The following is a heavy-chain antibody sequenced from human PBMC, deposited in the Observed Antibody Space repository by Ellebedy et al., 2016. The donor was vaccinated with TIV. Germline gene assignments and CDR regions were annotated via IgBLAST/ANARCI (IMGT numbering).Heavy chain of an antibody. CDR2: MNPSGGTT. Sequence: AASVKVSCKATGYILTSYYMHWVRQAPGQGLEWMGVMNPSGGTTLNPPKFQGRVKVTRDTSTSTIYMELSSLTSDDTAVYYCARGRSVGSHPFDNWGQGTLVTVSS. D-gene: IGHD1-26*01. CDR3: ARGRSVGSHPFDN. V-gene: IGHV1-46*01. J-gene: IGHJ4*02. CDR1: GYILTSYY.